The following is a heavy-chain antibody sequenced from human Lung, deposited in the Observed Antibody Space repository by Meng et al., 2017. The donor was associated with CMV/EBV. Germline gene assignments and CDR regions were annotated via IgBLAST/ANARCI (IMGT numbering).Heavy chain of an antibody. CDR2: ISSSSSYI. D-gene: IGHD3-10*01. J-gene: IGHJ4*02. Sequence: EVQLVESGGGLVTPGGSLSPSCAASGFTFSFYSMTWVRQAPGKGLEWVSSISSSSSYIYYADSVKGRFTISRDNAKNSLYLQMNSLRAEDTAVYYCARDREVRNFDYWGQGTLGTVSS. CDR3: ARDREVRNFDY. CDR1: GFTFSFYS. V-gene: IGHV3-21*01.